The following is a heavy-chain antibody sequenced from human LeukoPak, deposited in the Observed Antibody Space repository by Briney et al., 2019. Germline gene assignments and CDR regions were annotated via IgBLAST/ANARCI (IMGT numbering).Heavy chain of an antibody. CDR2: IYSSGST. D-gene: IGHD1-26*01. J-gene: IGHJ4*02. CDR3: ARDPYAFSGFYDS. Sequence: ASETLSLTCTVSGGSISGYYWSWIRQSPGKGLEWIGYIYSSGSTNYKSSLKSRVTISEDTSKNQVSLKLRSVTAADTAVYYCARDPYAFSGFYDSWGQGTLVTVSS. V-gene: IGHV4-59*01. CDR1: GGSISGYY.